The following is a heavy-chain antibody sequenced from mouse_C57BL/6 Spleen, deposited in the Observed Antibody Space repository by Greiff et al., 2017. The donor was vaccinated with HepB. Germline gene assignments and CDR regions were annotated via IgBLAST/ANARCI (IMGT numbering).Heavy chain of an antibody. CDR2: IYPSDSET. J-gene: IGHJ4*01. CDR1: GYTFTSYW. CDR3: ARKGVVATDYYAMDY. V-gene: IGHV1-61*01. Sequence: VQLQQPGAELVRPGSSVKLSCKASGYTFTSYWMDWVKQRPGQGLEWIGNIYPSDSETHYNQKFKDKATLTVDKSSSTAYMQLSSLTSEDSAVYYCARKGVVATDYYAMDYWGQGTSVTVSS. D-gene: IGHD1-1*01.